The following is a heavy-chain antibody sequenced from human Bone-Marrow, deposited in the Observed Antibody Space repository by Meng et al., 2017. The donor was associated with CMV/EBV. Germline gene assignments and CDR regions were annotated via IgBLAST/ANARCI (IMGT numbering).Heavy chain of an antibody. J-gene: IGHJ4*02. Sequence: SVKVSCKASGYTFTGYYMHWVRQAPGQGLEWMGGIIPILGIANYAQKFQGRVTITADKSTSTAYMELSSLRSEDTAVYYCARDSSSSGWYSGLDYWGQGTLVTVSS. CDR3: ARDSSSSGWYSGLDY. D-gene: IGHD6-19*01. CDR1: GYTFTGYY. V-gene: IGHV1-69*10. CDR2: IIPILGIA.